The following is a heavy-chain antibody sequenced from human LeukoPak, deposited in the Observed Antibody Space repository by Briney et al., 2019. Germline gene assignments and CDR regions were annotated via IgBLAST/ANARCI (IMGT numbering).Heavy chain of an antibody. Sequence: ASVKVSCKASGYTFTSYYMHWGRQAPGQGLEWMGIINPSGGSTSYARKFQGRVTMTRDTPTSTVYMELSSLRSEDTAVYYCSRDGPRIAALGEDFDYWGQGTLVTVSS. D-gene: IGHD6-6*01. J-gene: IGHJ4*02. V-gene: IGHV1-46*01. CDR1: GYTFTSYY. CDR3: SRDGPRIAALGEDFDY. CDR2: INPSGGST.